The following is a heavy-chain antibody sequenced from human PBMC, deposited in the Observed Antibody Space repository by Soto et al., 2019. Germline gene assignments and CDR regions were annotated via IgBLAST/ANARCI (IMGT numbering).Heavy chain of an antibody. J-gene: IGHJ4*02. CDR3: ARVKGEYQLLSDIDY. V-gene: IGHV3-21*04. Sequence: EVQLVESGGSLVKPGRSLRLSCAASGFTFSTYTMNWVRQAPGKGLEWVSSISSSSSYIYDADSVKGRFTISRDNAKNSLYLQMNSLRAEDTAVYYCARVKGEYQLLSDIDYWGQGTLVTVSS. CDR2: ISSSSSYI. CDR1: GFTFSTYT. D-gene: IGHD2-2*01.